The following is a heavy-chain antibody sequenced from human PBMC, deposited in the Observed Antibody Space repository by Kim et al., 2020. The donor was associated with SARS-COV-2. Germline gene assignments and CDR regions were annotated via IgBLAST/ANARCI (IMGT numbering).Heavy chain of an antibody. J-gene: IGHJ4*02. CDR3: AREGAAAGSLDY. V-gene: IGHV3-20*01. Sequence: YHDSVKGRFTISGDNAKNSLYLQMNRLRAEDTALYHCAREGAAAGSLDYWGQGTLVTVSS. D-gene: IGHD6-13*01.